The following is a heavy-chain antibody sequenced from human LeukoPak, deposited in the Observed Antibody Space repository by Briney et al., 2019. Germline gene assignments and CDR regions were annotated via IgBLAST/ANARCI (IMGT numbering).Heavy chain of an antibody. CDR1: GFTVSSNY. D-gene: IGHD4-17*01. J-gene: IGHJ4*02. CDR3: AIAQGGDYFDY. CDR2: IYSGGST. Sequence: GESLRLSCAASGFTVSSNYMSWVRQAPGKGLEWVSVIYSGGSTYYADSVKGRFTISRDNSKNTLYLQMNSLRAEDTAVYYCAIAQGGDYFDYWGQGTLVTVSS. V-gene: IGHV3-66*01.